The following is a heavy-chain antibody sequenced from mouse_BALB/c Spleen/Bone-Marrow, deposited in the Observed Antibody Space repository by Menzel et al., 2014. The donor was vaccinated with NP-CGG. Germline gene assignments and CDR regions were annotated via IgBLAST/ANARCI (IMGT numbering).Heavy chain of an antibody. V-gene: IGHV5-6-3*01. CDR1: GFTFSSYG. Sequence: EVQRGESGGGLVQPGGSLKLSCVASGFTFSSYGMSWVRQTPDKRLELVATINNNGGSTYYPDSVKGQFTISRDNAKNTLYLQTSSLKSEDTAMYYCARVYGWYFDVWGAGTTVTVSS. CDR3: ARVYGWYFDV. CDR2: INNNGGST. D-gene: IGHD1-1*01. J-gene: IGHJ1*01.